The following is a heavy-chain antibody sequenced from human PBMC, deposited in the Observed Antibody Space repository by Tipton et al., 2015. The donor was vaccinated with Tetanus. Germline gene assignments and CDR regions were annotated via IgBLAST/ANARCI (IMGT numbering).Heavy chain of an antibody. D-gene: IGHD2-15*01. Sequence: TLSLTCAVSGGSVSSRDYYCGWIRQPPGRGLEWIGSSSLGVYTSYSPSLKSRVTISVDTSKNQFSLNLTSVTAADTAFYYCARQSCSGGSCRFDPWGQGTLVTVSS. CDR3: ARQSCSGGSCRFDP. V-gene: IGHV4-39*01. CDR2: SSLGVYT. CDR1: GGSVSSRDYY. J-gene: IGHJ5*02.